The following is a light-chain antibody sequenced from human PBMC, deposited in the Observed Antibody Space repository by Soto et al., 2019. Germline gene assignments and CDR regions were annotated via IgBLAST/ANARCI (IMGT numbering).Light chain of an antibody. CDR2: DAS. J-gene: IGKJ1*01. V-gene: IGKV3-11*01. CDR3: LQYNNWWT. Sequence: EIVLTQSPATLSLSPGERATLSCRASQSVSSYLAWYQQKPGQAPRLLIYDASNRATGIPARFSGSGSGTDFTLTISNLEPEDFAVYYCLQYNNWWTFGQGTKVDIK. CDR1: QSVSSY.